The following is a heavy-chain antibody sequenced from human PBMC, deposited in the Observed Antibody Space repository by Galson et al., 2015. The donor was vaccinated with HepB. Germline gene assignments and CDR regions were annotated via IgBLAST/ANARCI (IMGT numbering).Heavy chain of an antibody. CDR2: IYPGDSDT. CDR3: ARHIRGPYLNSPGYYYGMDV. CDR1: GYSFTNYW. D-gene: IGHD4-23*01. V-gene: IGHV5-51*01. Sequence: QSGAEVKEPGESLKISCKGSGYSFTNYWIGWVRQMPGKGLEWMAIIYPGDSDTRYSPSFQGRVTISADKSISTAYLHWSSLKASDTAMYYCARHIRGPYLNSPGYYYGMDVWGQGTTVTVSS. J-gene: IGHJ6*02.